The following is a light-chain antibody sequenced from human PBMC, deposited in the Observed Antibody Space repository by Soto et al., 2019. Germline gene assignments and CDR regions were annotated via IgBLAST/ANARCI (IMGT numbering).Light chain of an antibody. V-gene: IGKV1-39*01. CDR2: AAV. Sequence: DIQMTQSPFSLSASVGDRRTMHCRASQSISSYLNWYQQKPGKPTKLLIYAAVSLQSGIPSRFSAYGSGTDFTLTISSLQPEDFANYYCQQTYSSPQWTFGQGTKVDIK. J-gene: IGKJ1*01. CDR3: QQTYSSPQWT. CDR1: QSISSY.